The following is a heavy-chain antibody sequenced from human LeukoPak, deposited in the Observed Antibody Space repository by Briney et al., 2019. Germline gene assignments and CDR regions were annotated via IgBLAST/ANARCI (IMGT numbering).Heavy chain of an antibody. Sequence: SETLSLTCTVSGGSISSSNYYWGWIRQPPGKGLEWIGSIYYSGSTYYNPSLKSRVTISVDTSKNQFSLKLSSVTAADTALYYCARHDYSTGRLYYFDYWGQGTLVTVSS. V-gene: IGHV4-39*01. D-gene: IGHD6-19*01. CDR2: IYYSGST. J-gene: IGHJ4*02. CDR3: ARHDYSTGRLYYFDY. CDR1: GGSISSSNYY.